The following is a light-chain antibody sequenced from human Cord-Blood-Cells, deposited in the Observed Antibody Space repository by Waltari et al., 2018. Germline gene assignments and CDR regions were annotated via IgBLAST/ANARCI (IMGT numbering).Light chain of an antibody. CDR1: QSVSSN. V-gene: IGKV3-15*01. Sequence: IVMKQSPATLSVSPGERATLSCRASQSVSSNLAWYQQKPGQAPRLLSYGASTRATGIPARFSGSGSGTEFTLTISSLQSEDFAVYYCQQYNNWPRTFGQGTKLEIK. CDR3: QQYNNWPRT. CDR2: GAS. J-gene: IGKJ2*01.